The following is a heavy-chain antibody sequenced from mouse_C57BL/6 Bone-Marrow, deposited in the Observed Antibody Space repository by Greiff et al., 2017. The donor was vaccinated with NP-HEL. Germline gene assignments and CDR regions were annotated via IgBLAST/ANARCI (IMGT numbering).Heavy chain of an antibody. J-gene: IGHJ3*01. CDR3: ARGDGSFAY. CDR2: INPGSGGT. CDR1: GYAFTNYL. D-gene: IGHD2-3*01. Sequence: SGAELVRPGPSVKVSCKASGYAFTNYLIEWVKQRPGQGLEWIGVINPGSGGTNYNEKFKGKATLTADKSSSTAYMQLSSLTSEDSAVYFCARGDGSFAYWGQGTLVTVSA. V-gene: IGHV1-54*01.